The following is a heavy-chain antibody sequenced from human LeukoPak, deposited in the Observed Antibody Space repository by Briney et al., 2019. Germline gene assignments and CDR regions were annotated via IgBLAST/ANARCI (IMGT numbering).Heavy chain of an antibody. CDR2: IIPIFGTA. Sequence: GASVKVSCKASGGTFSSYAISWVRQAPGQGPEWMGGIIPIFGTANYAQKFQGRVTITTDESTSTAYMELSSLRSEDTAVYYCASFHGSGWHFGVYYFDYWGQGTLVTVSS. CDR1: GGTFSSYA. D-gene: IGHD6-19*01. J-gene: IGHJ4*02. V-gene: IGHV1-69*05. CDR3: ASFHGSGWHFGVYYFDY.